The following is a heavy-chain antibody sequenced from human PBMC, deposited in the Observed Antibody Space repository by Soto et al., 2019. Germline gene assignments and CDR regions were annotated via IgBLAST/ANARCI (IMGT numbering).Heavy chain of an antibody. Sequence: LRLSCAASGFTFSSYAMSWVRQAPGKGLEWVSAISGSGGSTYYADSVKGRFTISRDNSKNTLYLQMNSLRAEDTAVYYCAKDLTGFGRNWFDPWGQGTLVTVSS. J-gene: IGHJ5*02. CDR3: AKDLTGFGRNWFDP. CDR2: ISGSGGST. CDR1: GFTFSSYA. V-gene: IGHV3-23*01. D-gene: IGHD3-10*01.